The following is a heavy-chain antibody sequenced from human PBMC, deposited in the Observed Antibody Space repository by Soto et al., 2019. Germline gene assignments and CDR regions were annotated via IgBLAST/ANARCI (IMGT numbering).Heavy chain of an antibody. V-gene: IGHV3-30*18. CDR3: AKDKEKQLPRSWYYYGMDV. CDR2: ISYDGSNK. CDR1: GFTFSSYG. D-gene: IGHD6-13*01. J-gene: IGHJ6*02. Sequence: GGSLRLSCAASGFTFSSYGMHWVRQAPGKGLEWVAVISYDGSNKYYADSVKGRFTISRDNSKNTLYLQMNSLRAEDTAVYYWAKDKEKQLPRSWYYYGMDVWGQGTTVTVSS.